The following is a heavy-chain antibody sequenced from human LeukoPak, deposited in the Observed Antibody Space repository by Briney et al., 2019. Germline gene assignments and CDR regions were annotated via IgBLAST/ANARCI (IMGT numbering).Heavy chain of an antibody. CDR3: ARHGTISSESYFDY. CDR1: GVSVSSYY. D-gene: IGHD1-14*01. V-gene: IGHV4-59*08. CDR2: IHNSGRT. Sequence: SETLSLTCSVSGVSVSSYYWSWIRQSPGKGLEGIGYIHNSGRTNYNPSLKSRVTGFVDTSKNQVSLRLSSVTAADTAVYYCARHGTISSESYFDYWGQGALVTVSS. J-gene: IGHJ4*02.